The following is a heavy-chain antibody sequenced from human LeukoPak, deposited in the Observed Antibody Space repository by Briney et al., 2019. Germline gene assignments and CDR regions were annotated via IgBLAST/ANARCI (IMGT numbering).Heavy chain of an antibody. CDR1: GYTFTGYY. Sequence: ASVKVSCKASGYTFTGYYMHWVRQAPGQGLEWMGWINPNSGGTNYAQKFQGRVTMTRDTSISTAYMELSRLRSDDTAVYYCAREPRYQLLYNWFDPWGQGTLVTVPS. V-gene: IGHV1-2*02. CDR2: INPNSGGT. D-gene: IGHD2-2*01. J-gene: IGHJ5*02. CDR3: AREPRYQLLYNWFDP.